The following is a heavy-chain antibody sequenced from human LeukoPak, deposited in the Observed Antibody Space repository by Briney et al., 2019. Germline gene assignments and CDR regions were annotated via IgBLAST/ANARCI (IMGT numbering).Heavy chain of an antibody. D-gene: IGHD4-23*01. CDR1: GFTFSNYA. CDR2: MSYDGSNK. J-gene: IGHJ4*02. CDR3: ARGEADYGGNFGDY. Sequence: GGSLRLSCAASGFTFSNYAMHWVRQAPGKGLEWVAVMSYDGSNKYYADSVKGRFTISRDNSKNTLYLQMNSLRAEDTAVYYCARGEADYGGNFGDYWGQGTLVTVSS. V-gene: IGHV3-30-3*01.